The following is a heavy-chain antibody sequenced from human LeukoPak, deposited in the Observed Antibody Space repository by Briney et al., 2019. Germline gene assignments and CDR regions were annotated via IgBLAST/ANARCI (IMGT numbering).Heavy chain of an antibody. CDR3: AKDLYGDYGGLDY. Sequence: GGSLRLSCAASGFTFSTYAMTWVRQAPGKGLELVSSISKTDGSTYYADSVKGRFTISRDNSKNTLYLQMNSLRAEDTAVYYCAKDLYGDYGGLDYWGQGTRVTVSS. CDR2: ISKTDGST. D-gene: IGHD4-17*01. V-gene: IGHV3-23*01. CDR1: GFTFSTYA. J-gene: IGHJ4*02.